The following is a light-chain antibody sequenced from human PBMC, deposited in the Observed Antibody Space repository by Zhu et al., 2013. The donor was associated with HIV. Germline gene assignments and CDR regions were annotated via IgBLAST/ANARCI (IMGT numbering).Light chain of an antibody. CDR1: SSNIGAGYD. V-gene: IGLV1-47*01. CDR3: ATWDDSLSVWV. J-gene: IGLJ3*02. Sequence: QSVLTQPPSVSGAPGQRVTISCTGSSSNIGAGYDVHWYQQLPGTAPKLLIYRNNQWPSGVPXRFSGSKSGTSASLAISGLRSEDEADYYCATWDDSLSVWVFGGGTKLTVL. CDR2: RNN.